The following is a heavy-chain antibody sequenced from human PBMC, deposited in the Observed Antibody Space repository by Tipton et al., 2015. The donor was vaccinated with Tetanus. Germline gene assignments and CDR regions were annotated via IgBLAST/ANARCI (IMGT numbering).Heavy chain of an antibody. V-gene: IGHV4-39*02. D-gene: IGHD4-17*01. CDR1: GGSLSNSLYY. Sequence: TLSLTCAVSGGSLSNSLYYWGWIRQPPGKGLECLGSLFHTGTTFYNPSLRSRVTMSVDTSKNQFSLKLNSVTAADTAVYYCARDERYGDYAYWGQGALVTVSS. J-gene: IGHJ4*02. CDR3: ARDERYGDYAY. CDR2: LFHTGTT.